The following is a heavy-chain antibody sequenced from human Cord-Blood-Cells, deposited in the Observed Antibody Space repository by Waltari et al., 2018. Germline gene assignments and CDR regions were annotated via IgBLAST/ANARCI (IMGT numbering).Heavy chain of an antibody. D-gene: IGHD3-3*01. CDR1: GSTFSSYP. V-gene: IGHV3-23*01. J-gene: IGHJ4*02. CDR3: AKDTYYDFWSG. CDR2: ISGSGGST. Sequence: EVQLLESGGGLVEPGGSLSLSCAAPGSTFSSYPMSWVRQAPGKGLEWVSAISGSGGSTYYADSVKGRFTISRDNSKNTLYLQMNSLRAEDTAVYYCAKDTYYDFWSGWGQGTLVTVSS.